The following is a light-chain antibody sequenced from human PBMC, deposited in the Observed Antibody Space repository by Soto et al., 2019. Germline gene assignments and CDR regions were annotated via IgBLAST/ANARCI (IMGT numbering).Light chain of an antibody. CDR1: QSVSNNY. CDR2: GAS. J-gene: IGKJ1*01. CDR3: RRYGSSGT. Sequence: EIVLTQSPGTLSLSPGERATLSCRASQSVSNNYLAWYQQKPGQAPRLLIYGASNRANSIPDMFSGSGSGTDFTLPIRRREREDIGVYYCRRYGSSGTFGQGTKVEI. V-gene: IGKV3-20*01.